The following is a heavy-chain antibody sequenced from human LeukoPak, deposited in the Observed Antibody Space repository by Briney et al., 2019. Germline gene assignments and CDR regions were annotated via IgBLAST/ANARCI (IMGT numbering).Heavy chain of an antibody. CDR3: ARGPAVGWQQLVLDVYFDY. CDR1: GFTFSSYA. Sequence: PGGSLRLSCAASGFTFSSYAMHWVRQALGKGLEWVAVISYDGSNKYYADSVKGRFTISRDNSKNTLYLQMNSLRAEDTAVYYCARGPAVGWQQLVLDVYFDYWGQGTLVTVSS. J-gene: IGHJ4*02. CDR2: ISYDGSNK. V-gene: IGHV3-30-3*01. D-gene: IGHD6-13*01.